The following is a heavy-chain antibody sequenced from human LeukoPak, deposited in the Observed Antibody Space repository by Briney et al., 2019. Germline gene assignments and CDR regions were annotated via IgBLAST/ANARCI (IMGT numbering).Heavy chain of an antibody. J-gene: IGHJ4*02. CDR1: GFTFSSYA. CDR3: TKDLAFCGGDCYSGADN. CDR2: ISGRGDIT. V-gene: IGHV3-23*01. D-gene: IGHD2-21*01. Sequence: PGVSLRLSCAASGFTFSSYAMNWVRQAPGKGLEWVSAISGRGDITYYTDSVKGRFTISRDTSRSTLYLQMSSLRAEDTAVYYCTKDLAFCGGDCYSGADNWGQGALVTVSS.